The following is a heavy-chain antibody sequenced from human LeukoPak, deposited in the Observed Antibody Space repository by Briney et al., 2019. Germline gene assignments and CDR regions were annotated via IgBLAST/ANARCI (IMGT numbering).Heavy chain of an antibody. CDR1: GFTFSTYG. CDR3: ARDDCSTSSCQKHQNWFDP. Sequence: PGGSLRLSCVASGFTFSTYGMNWVRQAPGKGLEWVSYISRSITTIYYADSVKGRFTISRDNAENSLYLQMNGLRAEDTAVHYCARDDCSTSSCQKHQNWFDPWGQGTLVTVSS. J-gene: IGHJ5*02. CDR2: ISRSITTI. V-gene: IGHV3-48*01. D-gene: IGHD2-2*01.